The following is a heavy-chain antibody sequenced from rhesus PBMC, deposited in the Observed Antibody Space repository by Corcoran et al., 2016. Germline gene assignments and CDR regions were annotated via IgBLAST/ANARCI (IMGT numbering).Heavy chain of an antibody. CDR2: INMGWGST. V-gene: IGHV3S25*01. Sequence: EVQLVESGGGLAKPGGSLRLSCAASGFPFSSYWMHWVRQAPGKGLEWVSAINMGWGSTYYADSVKCRFTITRDNSKNTLSLQMNSLRAEDTAVYYCAKVEIRGDYYGLDSWGQGVVVTVSS. CDR3: AKVEIRGDYYGLDS. CDR1: GFPFSSYW. J-gene: IGHJ6*01. D-gene: IGHD3-9*01.